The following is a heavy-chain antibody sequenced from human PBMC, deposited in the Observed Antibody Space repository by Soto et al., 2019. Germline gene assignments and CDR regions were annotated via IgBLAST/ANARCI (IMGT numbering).Heavy chain of an antibody. CDR1: GGSISSGDYY. D-gene: IGHD3-3*01. Sequence: SETLSLTCTVSGGSISSGDYYWSWIRQPPGKGLEWIGYIYYSGSTYYNPSLKSRVTISVDTSKNQFSLKLSSVTAADTAVYYCARGEYDFWSGPGDGMDVWGQGTTVTVSS. J-gene: IGHJ6*02. CDR3: ARGEYDFWSGPGDGMDV. V-gene: IGHV4-30-4*01. CDR2: IYYSGST.